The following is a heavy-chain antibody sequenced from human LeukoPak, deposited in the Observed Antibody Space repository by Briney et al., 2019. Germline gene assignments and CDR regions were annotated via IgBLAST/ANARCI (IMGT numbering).Heavy chain of an antibody. Sequence: ASVKVSCKASGYTFSGYYIHWVRQAPGQGLEWMGWINSKSGGTDYAQKFQGRVTMTRDTSISTAYMELSSLRSDDTAVYYCARDELGITKPRGSFDIWGQGTMVTVSS. V-gene: IGHV1-2*02. CDR3: ARDELGITKPRGSFDI. D-gene: IGHD3-22*01. CDR2: INSKSGGT. J-gene: IGHJ3*02. CDR1: GYTFSGYY.